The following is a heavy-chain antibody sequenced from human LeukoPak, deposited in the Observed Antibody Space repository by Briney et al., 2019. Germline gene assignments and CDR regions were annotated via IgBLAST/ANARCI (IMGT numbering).Heavy chain of an antibody. J-gene: IGHJ4*02. Sequence: GGSLRLSCAASGFTFSSYSMNWVRQAPGKGLEWVSSISGSSYYIYYADSVKGRFTISRDNSKNTLYLQMNSLRAEDTAVYYCARVPSWSIDYWGQGTLVTVSS. V-gene: IGHV3-21*01. CDR1: GFTFSSYS. CDR3: ARVPSWSIDY. CDR2: ISGSSYYI. D-gene: IGHD6-13*01.